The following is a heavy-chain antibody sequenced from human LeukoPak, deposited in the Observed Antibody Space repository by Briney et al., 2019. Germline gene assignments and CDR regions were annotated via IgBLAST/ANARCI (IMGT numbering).Heavy chain of an antibody. CDR3: ARVQYYGSGSYYTIDY. CDR2: INHSGST. CDR1: GGSFSGYY. Sequence: PSETLSLTCAVYGGSFSGYYWSWIRQPPGKGLEWIGEINHSGSTNYNPSLKSRVTISVDTSKNQFSLKLSSVTAADTAVYYCARVQYYGSGSYYTIDYWGQGTLVTVSS. J-gene: IGHJ4*02. D-gene: IGHD3-10*01. V-gene: IGHV4-34*01.